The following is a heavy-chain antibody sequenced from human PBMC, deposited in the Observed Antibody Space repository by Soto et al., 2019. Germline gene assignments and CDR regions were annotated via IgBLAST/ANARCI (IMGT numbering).Heavy chain of an antibody. V-gene: IGHV1-18*04. CDR3: ARDKEVTYCGGDCYPPGY. CDR1: GYTFSSYC. Sequence: ASVNGSCKSAGYTFSSYCMSWVRQGPGQGLEWMGWISAYNGKTNYAQKLQGRVTMTTDTSTSTAYMELWSLRSDDTAVYYCARDKEVTYCGGDCYPPGYWGQGTLVTVSS. J-gene: IGHJ4*02. CDR2: ISAYNGKT. D-gene: IGHD2-21*02.